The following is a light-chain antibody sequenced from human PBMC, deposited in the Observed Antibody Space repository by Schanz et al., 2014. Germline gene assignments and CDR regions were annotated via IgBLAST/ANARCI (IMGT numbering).Light chain of an antibody. J-gene: IGLJ1*01. CDR1: SSDVGGYNY. Sequence: QSALTQPASVSGSPGQSITISCTGTSSDVGGYNYVSWYLQLPGKAPKLMIYDVSNRPSGISNRFSGSKSVNTASLTISGLQAEDEADYYCSSYRRTAAVAVFGTGTKLTVL. V-gene: IGLV2-14*03. CDR3: SSYRRTAAVAV. CDR2: DVS.